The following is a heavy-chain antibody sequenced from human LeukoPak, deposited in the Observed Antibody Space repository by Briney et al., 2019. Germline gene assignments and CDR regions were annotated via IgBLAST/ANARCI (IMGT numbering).Heavy chain of an antibody. CDR1: GYMFTDYF. D-gene: IGHD6-13*01. J-gene: IGHJ4*02. Sequence: GASVKVSCKASGYMFTDYFMHWVRQAPGQGPEWMGRFNPKSGDKKYAQQFQGRVTMTRDTSINTAYMEMSGLTSDDTAVYYCARAQLLTAPAGTFADNWGQGTLVTVSS. V-gene: IGHV1-2*06. CDR3: ARAQLLTAPAGTFADN. CDR2: FNPKSGDK.